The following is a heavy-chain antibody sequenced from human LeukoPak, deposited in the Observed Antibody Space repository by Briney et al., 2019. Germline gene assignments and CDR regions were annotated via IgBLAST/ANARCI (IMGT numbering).Heavy chain of an antibody. D-gene: IGHD5-18*01. CDR1: GFTFSSYS. CDR2: ISSSSSYI. J-gene: IGHJ4*02. CDR3: AKDRGYSYGSSAPLFDS. Sequence: PGGSLRLSCAASGFTFSSYSMNWVRQAPGKGLEWVSSISSSSSYIYYTDSLKGRFTISRDNAKNSLYLQMNSLRAEDTALYYCAKDRGYSYGSSAPLFDSWGQGTLVTVSS. V-gene: IGHV3-21*04.